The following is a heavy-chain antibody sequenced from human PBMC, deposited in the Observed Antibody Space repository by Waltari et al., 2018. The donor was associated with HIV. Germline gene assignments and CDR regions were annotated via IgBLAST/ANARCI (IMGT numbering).Heavy chain of an antibody. D-gene: IGHD6-19*01. CDR3: VRHAAEFRPDFGWILAGVFEP. V-gene: IGHV4-39*01. CDR1: GGSIASSDSF. J-gene: IGHJ1*01. Sequence: QVQLQESGPGFVKPSETLSLICNVSGGSIASSDSFWGWIRQSPEMNLEWVGSALYTRRPDLFTGQFFAQSSLNRRVALSVDTSKNQVSLRLTSVTAADTGLYYCVRHAAEFRPDFGWILAGVFEPWGLGTQVIVS. CDR2: ALYTRRPDLFTGQF.